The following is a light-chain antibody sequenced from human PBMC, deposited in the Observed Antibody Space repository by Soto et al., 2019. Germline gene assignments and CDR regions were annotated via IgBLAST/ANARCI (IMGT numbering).Light chain of an antibody. CDR3: QQRSNWLT. Sequence: EIVLTQSPATLSLSPGERATLSCRASQSVSSYLAWYQQKPGQAPRLLIYDASNRATGIPARFSGSGSATDFPLNISSLEHEDFAVYYCQQRSNWLTFGGGTKVEIK. J-gene: IGKJ4*01. CDR2: DAS. V-gene: IGKV3-11*01. CDR1: QSVSSY.